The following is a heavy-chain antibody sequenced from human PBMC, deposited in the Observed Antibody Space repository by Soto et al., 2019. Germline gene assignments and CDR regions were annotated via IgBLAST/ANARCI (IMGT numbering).Heavy chain of an antibody. CDR2: ISGSGGST. CDR1: GFTLSIYA. V-gene: IGHV3-23*01. CDR3: AKDPLTYYDFWSGYFPGAFDI. D-gene: IGHD3-3*01. Sequence: LXLSCAASGFTLSIYAMSWVRQAPGKGLECVSAISGSGGSTYYADSVKGRFTISRDNSKNTLYLQMNSLRAEDTAVYYCAKDPLTYYDFWSGYFPGAFDIWGQGTMVT. J-gene: IGHJ3*02.